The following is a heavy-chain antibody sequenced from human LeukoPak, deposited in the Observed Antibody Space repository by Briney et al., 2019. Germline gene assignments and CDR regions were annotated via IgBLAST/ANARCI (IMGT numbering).Heavy chain of an antibody. J-gene: IGHJ1*01. CDR3: ARAPSEIGGYYPEYFRH. CDR1: GFTFSSYW. CDR2: IKSDGKT. V-gene: IGHV3-74*01. D-gene: IGHD3-22*01. Sequence: GGSLRVSCAASGFTFSSYWMHWVRQAPGKGLVWVSRIKSDGKTNYADSVKGRFTISRDNAKNTVSLQMNGLRAEDTGVYYCARAPSEIGGYYPEYFRHWGQGTLVTVSS.